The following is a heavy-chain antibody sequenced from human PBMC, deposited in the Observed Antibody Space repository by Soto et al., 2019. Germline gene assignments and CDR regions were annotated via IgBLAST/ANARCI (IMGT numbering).Heavy chain of an antibody. D-gene: IGHD3-16*02. V-gene: IGHV3-7*01. CDR2: IKQDGSEK. CDR3: ARDISPYDYIWGSYRYTGPRDY. CDR1: GFTFSSYW. J-gene: IGHJ4*02. Sequence: PGGSLRLSCAASGFTFSSYWMSWVRQAPGKGLEWVANIKQDGSEKYYVDSVKGRFTISRDNAKNSLYLQMNSLRAEDTAVYYCARDISPYDYIWGSYRYTGPRDYWGQGTLVTVSS.